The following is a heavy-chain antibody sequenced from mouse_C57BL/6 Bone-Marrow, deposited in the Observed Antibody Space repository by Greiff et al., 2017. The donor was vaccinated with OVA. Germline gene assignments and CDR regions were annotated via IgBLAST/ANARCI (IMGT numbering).Heavy chain of an antibody. D-gene: IGHD4-1*01. CDR3: ARVLGLPALYYAMDY. Sequence: EVQRVESGGGLVKPGGSLKLSCAASGFTFSSYAMSWVRQTPEKRLEWVATISDGGSYTYYPDNVKGRFTISRDNAKNNLYLQMSHLKSEDTAMYYGARVLGLPALYYAMDYWGQGTSVTVSS. CDR2: ISDGGSYT. V-gene: IGHV5-4*01. J-gene: IGHJ4*01. CDR1: GFTFSSYA.